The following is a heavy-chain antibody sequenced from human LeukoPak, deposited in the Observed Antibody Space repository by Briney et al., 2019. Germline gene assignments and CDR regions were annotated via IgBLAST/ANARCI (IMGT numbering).Heavy chain of an antibody. CDR1: GFTFSSYS. D-gene: IGHD3-3*01. V-gene: IGHV3-21*01. Sequence: GGSLRLSCAASGFTFSSYSMNWVRQAPGKGLEWVSSISSSSSYIYYADSAKGRFTISRDNAKNSLYLQMNSLRAEDTAVYYCARVGDDFWSGYFTPQFDYWGQGTLVTVSS. CDR2: ISSSSSYI. J-gene: IGHJ4*02. CDR3: ARVGDDFWSGYFTPQFDY.